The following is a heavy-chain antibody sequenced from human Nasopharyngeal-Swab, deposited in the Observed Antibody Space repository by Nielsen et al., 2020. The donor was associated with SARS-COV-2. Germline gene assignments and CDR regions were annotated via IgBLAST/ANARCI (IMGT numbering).Heavy chain of an antibody. CDR1: GFTFSNAW. J-gene: IGHJ6*03. CDR2: IKSKTDGGTT. D-gene: IGHD6-19*01. Sequence: GESLKISCAASGFTFSNAWMSWVRQAPGKGLEWVGRIKSKTDGGTTDYAAPVKGRFTISGDDSKNTLYLQMNSLKTEDTAVYYCTTDPQQWLVEYYYYMDVWGKGTTVTVSS. V-gene: IGHV3-15*01. CDR3: TTDPQQWLVEYYYYMDV.